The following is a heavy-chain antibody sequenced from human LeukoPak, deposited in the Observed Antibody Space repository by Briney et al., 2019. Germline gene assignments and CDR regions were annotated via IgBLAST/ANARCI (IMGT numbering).Heavy chain of an antibody. D-gene: IGHD5-24*01. V-gene: IGHV1-2*02. CDR3: ARDAEMATTTIDY. CDR2: INPNTGGT. Sequence: ASVKVSCKASGYTFTGYYMHWVRQAPGQGLEWMGWINPNTGGTNYAQKFQGRVTMTRDTSIGTAYMELSRLGSDDTAFYYCARDAEMATTTIDYWGQGTLVTVSS. CDR1: GYTFTGYY. J-gene: IGHJ4*02.